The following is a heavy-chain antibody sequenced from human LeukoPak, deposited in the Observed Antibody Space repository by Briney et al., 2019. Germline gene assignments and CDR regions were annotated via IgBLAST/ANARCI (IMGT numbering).Heavy chain of an antibody. J-gene: IGHJ4*02. CDR3: ARGIAARPDFDY. CDR2: IYYSGSM. CDR1: GGPISSSNYY. D-gene: IGHD6-6*01. V-gene: IGHV4-39*07. Sequence: SETLSLTCTVSGGPISSSNYYWGWLRQPPGKGLEWNGNIYYSGSMYWNLSLKSRVTISIDTSKKQFSLKLSSVTAADTAVYYCARGIAARPDFDYWGQGTLVTVSS.